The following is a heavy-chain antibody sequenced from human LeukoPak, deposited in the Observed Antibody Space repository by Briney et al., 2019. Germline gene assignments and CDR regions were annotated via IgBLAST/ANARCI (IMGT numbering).Heavy chain of an antibody. CDR2: IYHSRST. CDR1: GYSISSGYY. D-gene: IGHD1-26*01. Sequence: SETLSLTCTVSGYSISSGYYWGWIRQPPGKGLEWIGSIYHSRSTYYNPSLKSRVTISVDTSKNQFSLKLSSVTAADTAVYYCARRPSGSYYELDYWGQGTLVTVSS. V-gene: IGHV4-38-2*02. CDR3: ARRPSGSYYELDY. J-gene: IGHJ4*02.